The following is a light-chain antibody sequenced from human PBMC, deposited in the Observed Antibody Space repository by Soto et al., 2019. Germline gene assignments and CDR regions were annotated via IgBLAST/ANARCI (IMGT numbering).Light chain of an antibody. CDR1: QSISSW. CDR2: DAS. J-gene: IGKJ1*01. CDR3: QQYNTYPWT. Sequence: DIQMTQSPATLSASVGDRVTITCRASQSISSWLAWYQQKPGKVPKLLIDDASSLESGVPSRFSGSRSGTEFTLTISSLQPDDFATYYCQQYNTYPWTFGQGTKVAIK. V-gene: IGKV1-5*01.